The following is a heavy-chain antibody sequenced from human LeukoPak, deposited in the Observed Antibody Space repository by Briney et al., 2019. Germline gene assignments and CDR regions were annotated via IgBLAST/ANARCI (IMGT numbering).Heavy chain of an antibody. CDR1: GVTSNNYA. CDR3: TTDPRGYCSSTSCYI. CDR2: IKSKTDGGTT. Sequence: PGGSLRLSCAASGVTSNNYAMSWVRQAPGKGLEWVGRIKSKTDGGTTDYAAPVKGRFTISRDDSKNTLYLQMNSLKTEDTAVYYCTTDPRGYCSSTSCYIWGQGTLVTVSS. V-gene: IGHV3-15*01. D-gene: IGHD2-2*01. J-gene: IGHJ4*02.